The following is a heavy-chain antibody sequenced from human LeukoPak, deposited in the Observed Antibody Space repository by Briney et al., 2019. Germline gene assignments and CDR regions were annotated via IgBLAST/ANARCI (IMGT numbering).Heavy chain of an antibody. CDR1: GGSISSYY. CDR2: IYYSGST. Sequence: SETLSLTCTVSGGSISSYYWSWIRQPPGKGLVWIGYIYYSGSTNYNPSLKSRVTISVDTSKNQFSLKLSSVTAADTAVYYCAISAYDSSGYLAGFDYWGQGTLVTVSS. J-gene: IGHJ4*02. D-gene: IGHD3-22*01. V-gene: IGHV4-59*01. CDR3: AISAYDSSGYLAGFDY.